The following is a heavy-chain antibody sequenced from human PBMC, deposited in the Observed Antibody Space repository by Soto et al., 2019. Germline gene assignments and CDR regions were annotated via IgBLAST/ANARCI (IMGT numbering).Heavy chain of an antibody. CDR2: ISPYDGST. D-gene: IGHD6-25*01. Sequence: QVQLVQSGAEVKKPGASVKVSCKASGFTFTNYFFHWVRQAPRQGLEWMGIISPYDGSTNYVQSLQGRGTMTRHTSPSTGYMELGRLRSEDTAGYYCARGDGRGSSGFYYYYGMDGWGHGTTVTVSS. CDR3: ARGDGRGSSGFYYYYGMDG. CDR1: GFTFTNYF. V-gene: IGHV1-46*01. J-gene: IGHJ6*01.